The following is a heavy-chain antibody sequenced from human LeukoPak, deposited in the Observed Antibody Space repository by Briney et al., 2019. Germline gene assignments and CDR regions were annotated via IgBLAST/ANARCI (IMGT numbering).Heavy chain of an antibody. CDR1: GFTVSGNY. CDR3: AKDPVRYQLLGGMDV. Sequence: GGSLRLSCAASGFTVSGNYMGWVRQAPGKGLEWVSGISGSGGNTYYADSVKGRFTISRDKSKNTLYLQMNSLRAEDTAVYYCAKDPVRYQLLGGMDVWGQGTTVTVSS. V-gene: IGHV3-23*01. J-gene: IGHJ6*02. D-gene: IGHD2-2*01. CDR2: ISGSGGNT.